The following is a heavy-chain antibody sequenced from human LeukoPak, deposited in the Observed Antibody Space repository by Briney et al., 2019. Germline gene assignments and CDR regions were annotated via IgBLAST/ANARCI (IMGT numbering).Heavy chain of an antibody. D-gene: IGHD6-6*01. Sequence: SETLSLTCSVSGDSINDFYWNWIRQAAGKAPEWIGRIYISGSANYNPSLWGRVTMSVDKSSNQFSLRLTSMTAADTAVYYCARDPFKSSFDSWGQGILVTVSS. CDR3: ARDPFKSSFDS. J-gene: IGHJ4*02. V-gene: IGHV4-4*07. CDR1: GDSINDFY. CDR2: IYISGSA.